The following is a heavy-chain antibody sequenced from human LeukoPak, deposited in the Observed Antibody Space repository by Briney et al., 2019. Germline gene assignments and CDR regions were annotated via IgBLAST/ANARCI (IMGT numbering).Heavy chain of an antibody. CDR2: ISWNSGSI. V-gene: IGHV3-9*01. CDR1: GFTFDDYA. CDR3: AKDPFDILTGYFDY. D-gene: IGHD3-9*01. Sequence: GGSLRLSCAASGFTFDDYAMHWVRRAPGKGLEWVSGISWNSGSIGYADSVKGRFTISRDNAKNSLYLQMNSLRAEDTALYYCAKDPFDILTGYFDYWGQGTLVTVSS. J-gene: IGHJ4*02.